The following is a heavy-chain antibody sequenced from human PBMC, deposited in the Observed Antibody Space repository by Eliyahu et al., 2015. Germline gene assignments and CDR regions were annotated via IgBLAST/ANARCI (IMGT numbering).Heavy chain of an antibody. D-gene: IGHD5-12*01. J-gene: IGHJ4*02. Sequence: EVQLVESGGGLVQPGGSLXLSCAAXGFTFSSYAMHWVRQAPGKRLEYVSAISSNGGSTYYANSVKGRFTISRDNSKNTLYLQMGSLRAEDMAVYYCARTRNRYSGYEQFDYWGQGTLVTVSS. CDR2: ISSNGGST. V-gene: IGHV3-64*01. CDR3: ARTRNRYSGYEQFDY. CDR1: GFTFSSYA.